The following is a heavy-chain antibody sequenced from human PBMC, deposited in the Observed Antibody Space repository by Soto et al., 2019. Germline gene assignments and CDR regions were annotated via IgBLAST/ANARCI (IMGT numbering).Heavy chain of an antibody. V-gene: IGHV4-39*01. J-gene: IGHJ4*02. CDR2: IYYSGST. CDR3: ARKSNKDIVVVVATPLFSYFDY. Sequence: SETLSLTCTVSGGSISSSSYYWGWIRQPPGEGLEWIGSIYYSGSTYYNPSLKSRVTISVDTSKNQFSLKLSSVTAADTAVYYCARKSNKDIVVVVATPLFSYFDYWGQGTLVT. D-gene: IGHD2-15*01. CDR1: GGSISSSSYY.